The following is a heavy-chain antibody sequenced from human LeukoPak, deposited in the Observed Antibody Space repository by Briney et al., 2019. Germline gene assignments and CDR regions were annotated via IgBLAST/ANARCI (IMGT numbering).Heavy chain of an antibody. Sequence: GGSLRLSCAASGFTFSSYAMNWVRQAPGKGLEWVSAINGSGGGTYYADSVKGRFTISRDNSKNTLYLQMNSLRAEDTAVYYCAKGRYLCSGGSCYYFDYWGQGTLVTVSS. CDR2: INGSGGGT. CDR3: AKGRYLCSGGSCYYFDY. D-gene: IGHD2-15*01. CDR1: GFTFSSYA. V-gene: IGHV3-23*01. J-gene: IGHJ4*02.